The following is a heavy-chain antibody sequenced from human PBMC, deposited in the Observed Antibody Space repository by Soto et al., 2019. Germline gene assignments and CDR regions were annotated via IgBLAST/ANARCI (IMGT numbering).Heavy chain of an antibody. CDR3: TRDYSSGYYYYGMDV. CDR1: GFTFGDYA. Sequence: PGGSLRLSCPASGFTFGDYAMSWVRQAPGKGLEWVGFIRSKAYGGTTEYAASVKGRFTISRDDSKSIAYLQMNSLKTEDTAVYYCTRDYSSGYYYYGMDVWGQGTTVTVSS. CDR2: IRSKAYGGTT. V-gene: IGHV3-49*04. J-gene: IGHJ6*02. D-gene: IGHD6-19*01.